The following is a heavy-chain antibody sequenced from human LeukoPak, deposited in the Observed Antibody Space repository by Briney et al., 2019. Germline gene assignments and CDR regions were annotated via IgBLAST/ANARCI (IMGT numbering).Heavy chain of an antibody. Sequence: GGSLRLSCAASGFTFSSYWMSWVRQAPGKGLEWVANIRHDGSEKYYGDSVKGRFTISRDDAKDSLYLQMNSLRVEDTAVYYCARGGSRQYNFWGQGTLVTVSS. J-gene: IGHJ4*02. V-gene: IGHV3-7*01. CDR1: GFTFSSYW. CDR3: ARGGSRQYNF. CDR2: IRHDGSEK. D-gene: IGHD5-18*01.